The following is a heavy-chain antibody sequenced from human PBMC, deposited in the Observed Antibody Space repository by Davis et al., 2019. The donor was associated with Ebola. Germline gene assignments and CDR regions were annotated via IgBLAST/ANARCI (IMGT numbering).Heavy chain of an antibody. D-gene: IGHD3-16*01. Sequence: ESLKISCAASGFTFTDYYMNWIRQPPGKGLEWVGIIYDSGRTNYNPSLKSRVTISADTSKNQFSLNLRSVTAADTAVYYCVRFGRGAYWGQGTLVTVSS. CDR1: GFTFTDYY. CDR2: IYDSGRT. J-gene: IGHJ4*02. CDR3: VRFGRGAY. V-gene: IGHV4-59*01.